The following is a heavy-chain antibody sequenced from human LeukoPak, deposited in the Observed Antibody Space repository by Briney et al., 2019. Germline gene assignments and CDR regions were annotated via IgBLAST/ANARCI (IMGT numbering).Heavy chain of an antibody. J-gene: IGHJ4*02. Sequence: GGSLRLSCAASGFTFSSYAMSWVRQAPGKGLEWVPAISGSGGSTYYADSVKGRFTISRDNSKNTLYLQMNSLRAEDTAVYYCAKDLIMITFGGVPFDYWGQGTLVTVSS. D-gene: IGHD3-16*01. CDR1: GFTFSSYA. CDR3: AKDLIMITFGGVPFDY. CDR2: ISGSGGST. V-gene: IGHV3-23*01.